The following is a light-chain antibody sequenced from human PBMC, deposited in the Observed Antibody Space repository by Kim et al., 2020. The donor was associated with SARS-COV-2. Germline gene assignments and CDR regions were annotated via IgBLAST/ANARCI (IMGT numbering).Light chain of an antibody. CDR1: SSDVGSYNL. CDR3: CSYAGSWV. CDR2: EGR. V-gene: IGLV2-23*01. Sequence: QSALTQPASVSGSPGQSITISCTGTSSDVGSYNLVSWYQQHPGKAPKLMIYEGRKRPSGVSNRFSGSKSGNTASLTISGLQAEDEADYYCCSYAGSWVFGGGTQLTVL. J-gene: IGLJ3*02.